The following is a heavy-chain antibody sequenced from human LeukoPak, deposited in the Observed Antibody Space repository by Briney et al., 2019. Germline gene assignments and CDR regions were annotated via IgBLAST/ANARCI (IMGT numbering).Heavy chain of an antibody. CDR3: ARDQAFDWYYYYYGMDA. V-gene: IGHV3-23*01. D-gene: IGHD3-9*01. CDR1: GFTFRNYA. CDR2: IGTSDNAT. Sequence: GGSLRLSCAASGFTFRNYALSWVRQAPGKGLEWVSSIGTSDNATYYADSVKGRFTISRDNSKNTLYLQMNSLRAEDTAVYYCARDQAFDWYYYYYGMDAWGLGTTVSVSS. J-gene: IGHJ6*02.